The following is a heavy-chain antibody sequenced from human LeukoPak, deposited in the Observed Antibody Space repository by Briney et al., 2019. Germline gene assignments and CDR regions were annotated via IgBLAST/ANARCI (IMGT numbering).Heavy chain of an antibody. V-gene: IGHV1-18*01. D-gene: IGHD6-6*01. CDR1: GYTFPSYS. CDR2: ISTYNGNT. J-gene: IGHJ4*02. Sequence: GSVKVSCKASGYTFPSYSINWVRQAPGQGLEWMGWISTYNGNTNYAQKLQGRVTMTTDTSTSTAYMELRSLRSDDTAVYYCAKDRWRDGSSSFDNWGQGTLVTVS. CDR3: AKDRWRDGSSSFDN.